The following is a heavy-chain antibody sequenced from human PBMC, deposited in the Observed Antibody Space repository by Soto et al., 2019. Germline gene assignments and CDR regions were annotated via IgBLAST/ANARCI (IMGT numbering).Heavy chain of an antibody. V-gene: IGHV3-23*01. Sequence: GGSLRLSCAASEFTFRTFAMAWVRQAPGKGLEWVSTIDNGGGGTFYADSVKGRFSISRDISKNALYLEMKNLRAEDTAIYYCAKEPEVSGRGLVYWGQGIMVTVSS. CDR1: EFTFRTFA. D-gene: IGHD2-8*01. J-gene: IGHJ4*02. CDR3: AKEPEVSGRGLVY. CDR2: IDNGGGGT.